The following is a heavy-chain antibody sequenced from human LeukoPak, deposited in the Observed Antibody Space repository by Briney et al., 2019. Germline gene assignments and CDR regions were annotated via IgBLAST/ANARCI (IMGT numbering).Heavy chain of an antibody. V-gene: IGHV3-15*01. CDR2: IKSKTDGGTT. Sequence: PGGSLRLSCAASGFTFSNAWMSWVRQAPGKGLEWVGRIKSKTDGGTTDYAAPVKGRFTISRDDSKNTLYLQMNSLKTEDTAAYYCTTEGRGYSYGYYYYYMDVWGKGTTVTVSS. CDR1: GFTFSNAW. J-gene: IGHJ6*03. D-gene: IGHD5-18*01. CDR3: TTEGRGYSYGYYYYYMDV.